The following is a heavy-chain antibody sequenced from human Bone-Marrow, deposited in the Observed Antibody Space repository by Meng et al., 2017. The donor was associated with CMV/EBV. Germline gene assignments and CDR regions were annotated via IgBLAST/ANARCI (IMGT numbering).Heavy chain of an antibody. V-gene: IGHV1-18*01. CDR2: IRAYNGNT. CDR1: GYTVTSYG. Sequence: AAGYTVTSYGISWVRQAPGQGLEWMGWIRAYNGNTNYAQKLQGRVTMTTDTSTSTAYMELRSLRSDDTAVYYCARDTVAAAILFDYWGQRTLVTVSS. CDR3: ARDTVAAAILFDY. J-gene: IGHJ4*02. D-gene: IGHD2-21*02.